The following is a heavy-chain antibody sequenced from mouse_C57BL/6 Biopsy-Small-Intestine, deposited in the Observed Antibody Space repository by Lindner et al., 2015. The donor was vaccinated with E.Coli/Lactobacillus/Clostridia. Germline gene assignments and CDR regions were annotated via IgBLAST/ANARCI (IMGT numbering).Heavy chain of an antibody. CDR2: IRSKSNNYAT. D-gene: IGHD2-3*01. Sequence: VQLQESGGGLVQPKGSLKLSCAASGFSFNTYAMNWVRQAPGKGLEWVARIRSKSNNYATYYADSVKDRFTISRDDSESMLYLQMNNLKTEDTAMYHCVRSYDGYSFDYWGQGTTLTVSS. CDR1: GFSFNTYA. V-gene: IGHV10-1*01. J-gene: IGHJ2*01. CDR3: VRSYDGYSFDY.